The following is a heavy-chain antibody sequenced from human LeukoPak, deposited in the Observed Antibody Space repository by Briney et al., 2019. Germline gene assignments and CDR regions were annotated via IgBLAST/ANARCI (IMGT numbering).Heavy chain of an antibody. V-gene: IGHV3-23*01. CDR1: GFTFSSYV. CDR2: IKDNGHTT. D-gene: IGHD6-6*01. CDR3: AKVGAARDYFDY. Sequence: PGGSLRLSCAASGFTFSSYVMTWVRQAPGKGLEWVSTIKDNGHTTFYADSVKGRFTISRDNSKNTLYLQMNSLRAEDTAVYYCAKVGAARDYFDYWGQGTLVTVSS. J-gene: IGHJ4*02.